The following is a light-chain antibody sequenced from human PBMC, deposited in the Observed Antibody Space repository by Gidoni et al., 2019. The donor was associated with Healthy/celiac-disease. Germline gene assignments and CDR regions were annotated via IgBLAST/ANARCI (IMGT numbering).Light chain of an antibody. CDR3: QQYGSSWLT. J-gene: IGKJ4*01. CDR1: QRVSSSY. Sequence: IVLTQSPGTLSLSPGDRATLSCRASQRVSSSYLAWYQQKPCQAPRLLIYGASSRATGSPDRLSGSGSGTDCTLTISRREQEDLGVYYCQQYGSSWLTLXXXTKVEIK. CDR2: GAS. V-gene: IGKV3-20*01.